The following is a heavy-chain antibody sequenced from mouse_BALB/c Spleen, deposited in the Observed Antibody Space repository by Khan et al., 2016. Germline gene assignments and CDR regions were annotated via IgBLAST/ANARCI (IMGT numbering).Heavy chain of an antibody. CDR2: IYYSGDT. CDR3: ASYSNGSSSIY. J-gene: IGHJ2*01. D-gene: IGHD1-1*01. CDR1: GYSITSGYN. V-gene: IGHV3-1*02. Sequence: EVQLQESGPDLVKPSQSLSLTCTVTGYSITSGYNWHWIRQFPGNKLEWMGYIYYSGDTNYNPSLKSRISITRDTSKNQFFLQLSSVTTEDTATYYCASYSNGSSSIYLGQGTTLTVSS.